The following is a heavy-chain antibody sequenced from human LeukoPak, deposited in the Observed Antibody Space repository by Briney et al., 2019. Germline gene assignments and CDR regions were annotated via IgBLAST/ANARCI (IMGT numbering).Heavy chain of an antibody. D-gene: IGHD3-22*01. J-gene: IGHJ4*02. CDR1: GGSFSGYY. V-gene: IGHV4-38-2*01. CDR3: ARVDYYDSSGYYYPTNFDY. CDR2: IYHSGST. Sequence: PSETLSLTCAVYGGSFSGYYWGWIRQPPGKGLEWIGSIYHSGSTYYNPSLKSRVTISVDTSKNQFSLKLSSVTAADTAVYYCARVDYYDSSGYYYPTNFDYWGQGTLVTVSS.